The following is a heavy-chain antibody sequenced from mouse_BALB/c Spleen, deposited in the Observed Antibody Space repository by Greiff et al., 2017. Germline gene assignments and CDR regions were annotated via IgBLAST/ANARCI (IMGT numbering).Heavy chain of an antibody. D-gene: IGHD1-2*01. V-gene: IGHV1-69*02. Sequence: VQLQQPGAELVRPGASVKLSCKASGYTFTSYWINWVKQRPGQGLEWIGNIYPSDSYTNYNQKFKDKATLTVDKSSSTAYMQLSSPTSEDSAVYYCTREGENSLLRFAYWGQGTLVTVSA. CDR1: GYTFTSYW. CDR3: TREGENSLLRFAY. CDR2: IYPSDSYT. J-gene: IGHJ3*01.